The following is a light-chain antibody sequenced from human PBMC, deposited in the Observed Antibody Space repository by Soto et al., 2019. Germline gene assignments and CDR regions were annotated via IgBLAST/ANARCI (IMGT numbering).Light chain of an antibody. J-gene: IGKJ1*01. CDR1: QSLGGN. CDR3: QQYSNWPPWT. CDR2: RAS. V-gene: IGKV3-15*01. Sequence: RVTTQSPATLAVSPGDPATLSSRASQSLGGNLAWYQQKPGQGPRLLIFRASSRATGVPARFSASGSGTEFTLTISGLQSEDFAIYYCQQYSNWPPWTFGPGTKVDIK.